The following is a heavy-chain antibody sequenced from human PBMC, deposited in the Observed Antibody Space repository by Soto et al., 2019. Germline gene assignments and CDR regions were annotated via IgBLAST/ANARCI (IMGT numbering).Heavy chain of an antibody. D-gene: IGHD3-22*01. Sequence: EAQLVESGGGLVQPGGSLRLSCAASGFTFSSFSMNWVRQAPGKGLEWISYISSSSSTIYYADSVKGRFTISRDHAKNSACLQMNSLRDDDTAVYYWAILREDYSDSSGYYPYCLDYWVQGSLVSVSS. V-gene: IGHV3-48*02. J-gene: IGHJ4*02. CDR3: AILREDYSDSSGYYPYCLDY. CDR2: ISSSSSTI. CDR1: GFTFSSFS.